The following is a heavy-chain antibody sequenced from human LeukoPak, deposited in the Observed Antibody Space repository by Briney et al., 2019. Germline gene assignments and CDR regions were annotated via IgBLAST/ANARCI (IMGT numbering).Heavy chain of an antibody. D-gene: IGHD3-3*01. CDR3: ARELYDFWSGYYNLLVYYYYGMDV. CDR1: GYTFPIYG. V-gene: IGHV1-18*01. J-gene: IGHJ6*02. Sequence: ASVKVSCRSSGYTFPIYGISWVRQAPGQGLEWMGWISAYNGNTNYAQKLQGRVTMTTDTSTSTAYMELRSLRSDDTAVYYCARELYDFWSGYYNLLVYYYYGMDVWGQGTTVTVSS. CDR2: ISAYNGNT.